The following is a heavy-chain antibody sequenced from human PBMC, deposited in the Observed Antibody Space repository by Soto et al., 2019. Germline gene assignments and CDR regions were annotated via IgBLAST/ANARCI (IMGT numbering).Heavy chain of an antibody. CDR2: IYYSGST. V-gene: IGHV4-59*01. Sequence: QVQLQESGPGLVKPSETLSLTCTVSGGSISSYYWSWIRQPPGKGLEWIGYIYYSGSTNYNPSLTSRVTISVDTSKNQFSLKLSSVTAADTAVYYCARSIAARRADAFDIWGQGTMVTVSS. J-gene: IGHJ3*02. CDR1: GGSISSYY. D-gene: IGHD6-6*01. CDR3: ARSIAARRADAFDI.